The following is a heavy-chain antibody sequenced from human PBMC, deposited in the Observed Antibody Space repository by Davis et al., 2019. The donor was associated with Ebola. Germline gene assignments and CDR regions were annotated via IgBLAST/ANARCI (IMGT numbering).Heavy chain of an antibody. CDR2: IYPGDSDI. CDR3: ARHKAYYYYYYGMDV. J-gene: IGHJ6*04. V-gene: IGHV5-51*01. CDR1: GYSFTTYW. Sequence: GESLKISCKGSGYSFTTYWIGWVRQMPGKGLEWMGIIYPGDSDIRYSPSFQGQVTISADKSISTAYLQWSSLKASDTAMYYCARHKAYYYYYYGMDVWGKGTTVTVSS.